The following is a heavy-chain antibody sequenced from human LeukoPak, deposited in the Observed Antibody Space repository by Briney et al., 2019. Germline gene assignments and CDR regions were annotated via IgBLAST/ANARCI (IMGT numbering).Heavy chain of an antibody. J-gene: IGHJ4*02. Sequence: GGSLRLSCAASGLTFSSYDMNWVRQAPGKGLEWVSTISGSGDSTYYADSVRGRFTISRDNAKDSLYLQMNSLRAEDTAVYYCARVDRFGESTHYFDDWGQGTLVTVSS. D-gene: IGHD3-10*01. CDR3: ARVDRFGESTHYFDD. CDR2: ISGSGDST. CDR1: GLTFSSYD. V-gene: IGHV3-23*01.